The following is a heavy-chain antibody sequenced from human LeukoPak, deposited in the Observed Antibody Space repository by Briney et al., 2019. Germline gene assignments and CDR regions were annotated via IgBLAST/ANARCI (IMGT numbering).Heavy chain of an antibody. CDR3: AGEFKDYDGSGYYYAY. V-gene: IGHV4-4*07. J-gene: IGHJ4*02. CDR1: GGPINNYY. D-gene: IGHD3-22*01. CDR2: IYTSGTT. Sequence: SETLSLTCTVSGGPINNYYWAWIRQPAGKGLEWIGRIYTSGTTDYNPFLKSRITMSLDTSKNQFSLSLSSVTAADTAVYYCAGEFKDYDGSGYYYAYWGQGTLVTVSS.